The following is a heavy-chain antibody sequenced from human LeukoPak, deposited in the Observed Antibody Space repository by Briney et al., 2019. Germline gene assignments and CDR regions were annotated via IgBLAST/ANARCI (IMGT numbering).Heavy chain of an antibody. Sequence: GGSLRLSCVASRFTFNKYYMSWVRQAPGKGLQWVASINPDGSEKYYVDSVKGRFTISRDNAKNSLYLQMNSLRAEDTAVYYCARTYAYDATGDRGHWGQGTLVTVSS. CDR2: INPDGSEK. V-gene: IGHV3-7*01. D-gene: IGHD3-16*01. J-gene: IGHJ4*02. CDR3: ARTYAYDATGDRGH. CDR1: RFTFNKYY.